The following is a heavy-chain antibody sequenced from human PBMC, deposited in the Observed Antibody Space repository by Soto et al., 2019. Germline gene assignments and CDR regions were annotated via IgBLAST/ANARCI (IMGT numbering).Heavy chain of an antibody. Sequence: SETVSLTSSVSGGYISSGYYCWIWIRQPAVKGXEWIGNIHYSRQTNYNPSLQSRVTISVDTSKKQFSLKLGSVTAADTAVDYCERQFDPWGQGTLVTVSS. V-gene: IGHV4-61*10. CDR3: ERQFDP. CDR1: GGYISSGYYC. CDR2: IHYSRQT. J-gene: IGHJ5*02.